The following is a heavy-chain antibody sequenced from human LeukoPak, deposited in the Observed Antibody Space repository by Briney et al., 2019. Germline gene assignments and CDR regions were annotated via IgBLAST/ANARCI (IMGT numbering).Heavy chain of an antibody. D-gene: IGHD3-10*01. CDR3: ARQIRMVRGVRRSEYYYYMDV. Sequence: PSETLSLTCAVYGGSFSGYYWSWIRQPPGKGLEWIGEINHSGSTNYNPSLKSRVTISVDTSKNQFSLKLSSVTAADTAVYYCARQIRMVRGVRRSEYYYYMDVWGKGTTVTVSS. CDR2: INHSGST. CDR1: GGSFSGYY. J-gene: IGHJ6*03. V-gene: IGHV4-34*01.